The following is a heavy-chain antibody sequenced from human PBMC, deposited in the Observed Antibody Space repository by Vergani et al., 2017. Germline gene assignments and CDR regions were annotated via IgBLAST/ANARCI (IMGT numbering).Heavy chain of an antibody. CDR1: GYSIGSGFY. Sequence: QVQLQESGPGLVKPSETLSLTCSVSGYSIGSGFYWAWLRQSPGEGLQWLTSIHNRGKTYHNPSPKSRVSVSLDTSKNRFSLNLTSVAATDTAVYYCARSQGDYWYFDLWGPGSLVTVSS. CDR2: IHNRGKT. J-gene: IGHJ2*01. D-gene: IGHD2-21*01. CDR3: ARSQGDYWYFDL. V-gene: IGHV4-38-2*01.